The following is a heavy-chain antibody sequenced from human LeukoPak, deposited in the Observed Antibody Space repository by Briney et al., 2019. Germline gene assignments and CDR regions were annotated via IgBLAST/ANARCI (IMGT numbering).Heavy chain of an antibody. D-gene: IGHD2-15*01. CDR1: GFTFSSYS. CDR3: AKLMVVVASHMDV. V-gene: IGHV3-21*04. J-gene: IGHJ6*03. Sequence: PGGSLRLSCAASGFTFSSYSMNWVRQAPGKGLEWVSSISSSSSYIYYADSVKGRFTISRDNSKNTLYLQMNSLRAEDTAVYYCAKLMVVVASHMDVWGKGTTVTVSS. CDR2: ISSSSSYI.